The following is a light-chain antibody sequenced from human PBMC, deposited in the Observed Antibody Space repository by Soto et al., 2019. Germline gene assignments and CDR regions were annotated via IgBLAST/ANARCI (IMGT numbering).Light chain of an antibody. CDR3: HQYGHFPPT. V-gene: IGKV3-20*01. J-gene: IGKJ2*01. CDR1: QSVSGSQ. CDR2: GAS. Sequence: EIVLTQSPGTLYLSPGERVTLSCRASQSVSGSQLAWYQQKPGQAPRLLIYGASSRAPAVPDRFSGIASGTDFTFIISRREPEDFGMFYCHQYGHFPPTFGQGTKLETK.